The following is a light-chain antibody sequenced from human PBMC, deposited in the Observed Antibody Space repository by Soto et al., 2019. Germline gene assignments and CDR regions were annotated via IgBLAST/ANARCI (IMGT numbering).Light chain of an antibody. CDR2: DAS. CDR3: QQRSNWPRSIT. V-gene: IGKV3-11*01. J-gene: IGKJ5*01. Sequence: EIALTQSASTLSLAPGERAILSCRARHSCSGSCLAWYQQKPGQAPRLLIYDASNRATGIPARFSGSGSGTDFTLTISSLEPDDFAVYYCQQRSNWPRSITFGQGTRLEI. CDR1: HSCSGSC.